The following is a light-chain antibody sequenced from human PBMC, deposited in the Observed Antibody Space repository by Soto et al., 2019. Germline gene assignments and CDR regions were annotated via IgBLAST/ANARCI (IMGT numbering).Light chain of an antibody. V-gene: IGLV2-11*01. J-gene: IGLJ1*01. CDR1: SSDVGVYNY. CDR3: SSYAGSYTVV. Sequence: QSALTQPRSVSGSPGQSGTISCTGTSSDVGVYNYVSWYQQYPGKAHKIMMYDVSKRPSGVPDRFSGSKSDNTASMPIYGLQAEDEADYYCSSYAGSYTVVFGIWTKVTVL. CDR2: DVS.